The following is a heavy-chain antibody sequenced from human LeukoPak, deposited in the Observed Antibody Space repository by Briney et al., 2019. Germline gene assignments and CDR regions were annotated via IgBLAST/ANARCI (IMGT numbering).Heavy chain of an antibody. CDR2: INEDGSEK. CDR1: GFAFSNYW. D-gene: IGHD6-13*01. J-gene: IGHJ3*02. V-gene: IGHV3-7*01. Sequence: GGSLRLSCAASGFAFSNYWMSWVRQAPGKGLEWVANINEDGSEKNYVDSLKGRFTISRDNAKNSLYLQMNSLRAEDTAVYYCARPMYSSSWDAFDIWGQGTMVTVSS. CDR3: ARPMYSSSWDAFDI.